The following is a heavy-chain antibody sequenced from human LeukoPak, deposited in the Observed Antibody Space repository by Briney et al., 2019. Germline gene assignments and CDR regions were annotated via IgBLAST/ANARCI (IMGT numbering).Heavy chain of an antibody. D-gene: IGHD3-22*01. Sequence: GSLRLSCAASGFTFSSYSMNWVRQAPGKGLEWVSSISSSSSYIYYADSVKGRFTISRDNAKNSLYLQMNSLRAEDTAVYYCARGLAGYDSSGYYSGYWGQGTLVTVSS. V-gene: IGHV3-21*01. J-gene: IGHJ4*02. CDR3: ARGLAGYDSSGYYSGY. CDR2: ISSSSSYI. CDR1: GFTFSSYS.